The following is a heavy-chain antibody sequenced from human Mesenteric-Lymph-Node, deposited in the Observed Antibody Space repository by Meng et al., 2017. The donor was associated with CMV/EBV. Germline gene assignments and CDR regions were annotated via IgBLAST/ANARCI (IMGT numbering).Heavy chain of an antibody. CDR2: IWYDGSNK. J-gene: IGHJ4*02. V-gene: IGHV3-33*01. CDR3: ARDRDSGGYYYAY. CDR1: GFTFSSYG. Sequence: GESLKISCAASGFTFSSYGMHWVRQAPGKGLEWVAVIWYDGSNKYYADSVKGRFTISRDNSKNTLYLQMNSLKPEDAAVYYCARDRDSGGYYYAYWGQGTLVTVSS. D-gene: IGHD3-22*01.